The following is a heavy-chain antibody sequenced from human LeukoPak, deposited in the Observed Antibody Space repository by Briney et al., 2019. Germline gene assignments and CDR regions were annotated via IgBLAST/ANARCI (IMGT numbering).Heavy chain of an antibody. CDR1: GFTFSGYA. Sequence: QTGGSLRLSFAASGFTFSGYAMSGVRQAPGKGLDWVSAISGSGDSTYYADSVKGPFTISRDNSKNTLYLQMNRLRAEDTAIYYCAKDSRSSGWYNWFDPWGQGTLVTVSS. D-gene: IGHD6-19*01. CDR2: ISGSGDST. CDR3: AKDSRSSGWYNWFDP. J-gene: IGHJ5*02. V-gene: IGHV3-23*01.